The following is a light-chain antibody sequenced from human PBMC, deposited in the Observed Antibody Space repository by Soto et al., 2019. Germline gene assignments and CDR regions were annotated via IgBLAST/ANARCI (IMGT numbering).Light chain of an antibody. CDR2: DAS. Sequence: DVQMTQSPYTLSTSVGDRVTITCRARQSIRGWLAWYQQKPGKAPKLLIYDASSLESGVPSRFSGSGSGTEFTLTISRLEPEDFATYYCQQYDSYPLTFGGGTKVDIK. J-gene: IGKJ4*01. CDR1: QSIRGW. V-gene: IGKV1-5*01. CDR3: QQYDSYPLT.